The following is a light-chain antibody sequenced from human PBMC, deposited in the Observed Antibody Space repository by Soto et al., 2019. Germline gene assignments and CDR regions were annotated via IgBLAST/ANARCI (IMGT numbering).Light chain of an antibody. CDR3: CSYAGSREV. Sequence: QSALTQPASVSGSPGQSITISCTGTSSDVGSYNLVSWYQQHPGKAPKLMIYEGSKRPSGVSNRFSGSKSGNTASLTISGLQAEDDADYFCCSYAGSREVFGGGTKLTVL. CDR2: EGS. V-gene: IGLV2-23*01. CDR1: SSDVGSYNL. J-gene: IGLJ2*01.